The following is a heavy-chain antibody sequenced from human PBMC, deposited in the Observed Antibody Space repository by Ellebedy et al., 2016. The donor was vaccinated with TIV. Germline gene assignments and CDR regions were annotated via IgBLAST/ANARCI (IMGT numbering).Heavy chain of an antibody. D-gene: IGHD4-17*01. Sequence: GGSLRLSCAVSGFTFSAYSMNWVRQAPGKGLEWVSYISTGSSTIYYADSVKGRFTISRDNAKNSLYLQMNSLRAEDTAAYYCARDASVYGDSVYWYFDLWGRGTLVGVSS. J-gene: IGHJ2*01. CDR3: ARDASVYGDSVYWYFDL. V-gene: IGHV3-48*04. CDR2: ISTGSSTI. CDR1: GFTFSAYS.